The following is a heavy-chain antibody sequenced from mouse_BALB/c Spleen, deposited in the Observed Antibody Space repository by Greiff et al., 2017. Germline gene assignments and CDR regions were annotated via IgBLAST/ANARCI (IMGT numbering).Heavy chain of an antibody. CDR2: IWAGGST. CDR1: GFSLTSYG. J-gene: IGHJ3*01. CDR3: ARVGGYGNYEGFAY. Sequence: QVQLKESGPGLVAPSQSLSITCTVSGFSLTSYGVHWVRQPPGKGLEWLGVIWAGGSTNYNSALMSRLSISKDNSKSQVFLKMNSLQTDDTAMYYCARVGGYGNYEGFAYWGQGTLVAVSA. D-gene: IGHD2-1*01. V-gene: IGHV2-9*02.